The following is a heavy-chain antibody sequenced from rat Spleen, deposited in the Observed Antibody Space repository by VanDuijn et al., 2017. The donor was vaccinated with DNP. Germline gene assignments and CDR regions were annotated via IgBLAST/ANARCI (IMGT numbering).Heavy chain of an antibody. CDR3: ARVQLGYYALDA. Sequence: EVQLVESGGDLVQPGGSLKLSCVASGFTFNTYWMTWIRQVPGKGLEWVASITSSGGDTYYRDSVKGRFTISRDNAKSTLYLQMDSLRSEETATYYCARVQLGYYALDAWGQGTSVTVSS. CDR1: GFTFNTYW. J-gene: IGHJ4*01. V-gene: IGHV5-31*01. CDR2: ITSSGGDT. D-gene: IGHD5-1*01.